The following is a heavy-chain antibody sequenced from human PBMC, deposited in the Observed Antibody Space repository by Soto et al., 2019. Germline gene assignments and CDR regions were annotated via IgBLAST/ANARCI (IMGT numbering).Heavy chain of an antibody. CDR1: GGTFSSYA. Sequence: ASVKVSCKASGGTFSSYAISWVRQAPGQGLEWMGGIIPIFGTANYAQKFQGRVTITADESTSTAYMELSSPRSEDTAVYYCARWDWRVTVPFDYWGQGTLVTVSS. CDR3: ARWDWRVTVPFDY. V-gene: IGHV1-69*13. D-gene: IGHD2-21*02. CDR2: IIPIFGTA. J-gene: IGHJ4*02.